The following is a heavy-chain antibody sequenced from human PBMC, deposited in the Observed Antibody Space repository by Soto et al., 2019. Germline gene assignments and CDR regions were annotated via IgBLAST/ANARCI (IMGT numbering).Heavy chain of an antibody. J-gene: IGHJ3*02. CDR1: GFTVSSNY. Sequence: GGSLRLSCAASGFTVSSNYMSWVRQAPGKGLEWVSVIYSGGSTYYADSVKGRFTISRDNSKNTLYLQMNSLRAEDTAVYYCARDLPVWSCYYFPGAFDIWGQGTMVTVSS. CDR2: IYSGGST. V-gene: IGHV3-66*01. CDR3: ARDLPVWSCYYFPGAFDI. D-gene: IGHD3-3*01.